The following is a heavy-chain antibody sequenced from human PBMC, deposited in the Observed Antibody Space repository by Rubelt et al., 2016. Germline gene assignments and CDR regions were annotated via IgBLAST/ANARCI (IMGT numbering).Heavy chain of an antibody. CDR3: AQALDGSDWNSRRYDP. CDR1: GLSLTSRPEG. D-gene: IGHD1-7*01. Sequence: QITLKESGPTLVKPTQTLTLTCTFSGLSLTSRPEGVGWIRQPPGKALEWLAVIYWDDDKRYSPSLKNRLTLTQDTSKKQVVLTMTNMDPGDTSTYYCAQALDGSDWNSRRYDPWGQGILVTVSS. J-gene: IGHJ5*02. V-gene: IGHV2-5*02. CDR2: IYWDDDK.